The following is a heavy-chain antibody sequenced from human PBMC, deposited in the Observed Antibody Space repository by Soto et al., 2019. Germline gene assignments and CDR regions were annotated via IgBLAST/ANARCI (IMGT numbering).Heavy chain of an antibody. CDR1: GGTFSSQT. Sequence: QVQLVQSGAEVKEPGSSVKVSCKVSGGTFSSQTINWVRQVPGQGLEWMGSVIPIIGEGKYAQSFLGRVTITADRSTSTAYRERSSLGSEDTAVYYWARPAVNDLDADSSAFDIWGQGTMVTVSS. CDR3: ARPAVNDLDADSSAFDI. CDR2: VIPIIGEG. V-gene: IGHV1-69*02. J-gene: IGHJ3*02. D-gene: IGHD1-1*01.